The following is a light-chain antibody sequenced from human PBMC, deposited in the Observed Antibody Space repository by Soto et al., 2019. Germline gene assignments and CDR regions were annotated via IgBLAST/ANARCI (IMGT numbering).Light chain of an antibody. Sequence: QSVLTQPPSLSGAQGQRITISCTGSSSNIGAGYDVHWYQHLPGTAPKLLIFDNNNRPSGVPDRLSGPKSGTSASLAITGLQSEDEADYYCQSFDSSLSVVVFGGETKRTVL. CDR3: QSFDSSLSVVV. CDR2: DNN. J-gene: IGLJ2*01. CDR1: SSNIGAGYD. V-gene: IGLV1-40*01.